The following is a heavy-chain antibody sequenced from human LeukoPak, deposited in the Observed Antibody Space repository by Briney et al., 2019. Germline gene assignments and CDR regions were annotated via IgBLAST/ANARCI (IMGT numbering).Heavy chain of an antibody. CDR2: IYYSGST. D-gene: IGHD3-3*01. J-gene: IGHJ4*02. V-gene: IGHV4-59*01. Sequence: SETLSLTCTVSGGSISSYYWSWIRQPPGKGLEWIGYIYYSGSTNYNPSLKSRVTISVDTSKNQFSLKLSSVTAADTAVYYCASLNYDSHLVDYWGQGTLVTVSS. CDR3: ASLNYDSHLVDY. CDR1: GGSISSYY.